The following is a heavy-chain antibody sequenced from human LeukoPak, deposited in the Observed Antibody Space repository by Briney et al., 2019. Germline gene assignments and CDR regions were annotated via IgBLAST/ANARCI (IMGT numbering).Heavy chain of an antibody. CDR3: GRGHYGDYA. CDR2: IKEDGSEK. D-gene: IGHD4-17*01. J-gene: IGHJ5*02. CDR1: GFTFSGYW. V-gene: IGHV3-7*01. Sequence: GGSLRLSCAASGFTFSGYWMSWARQAPGKGLECVANIKEDGSEKFYVDSVKGRFTISRDNAENSLFLQMNSLRAEDTAVYYCGRGHYGDYAWGQGTLVTVSS.